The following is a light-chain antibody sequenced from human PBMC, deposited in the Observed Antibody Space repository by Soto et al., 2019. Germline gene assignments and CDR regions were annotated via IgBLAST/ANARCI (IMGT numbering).Light chain of an antibody. V-gene: IGKV1-39*01. CDR3: QQNHNTPLT. J-gene: IGKJ1*01. CDR1: QRVGAY. CDR2: SPS. Sequence: DIQMTQSPSSLSASVGDRVTITCRASQRVGAYLNWYQQKPGKAPTLLMDSPSELQSGVSSRSSGSGSGTDCTHTLRNLQPEDFAVYYGQQNHNTPLTCGQGTKVEI.